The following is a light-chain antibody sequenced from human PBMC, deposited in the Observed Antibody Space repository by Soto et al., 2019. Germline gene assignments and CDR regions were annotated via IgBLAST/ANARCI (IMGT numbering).Light chain of an antibody. CDR3: ATWDDSLSGWV. CDR2: SYN. J-gene: IGLJ3*02. CDR1: NSNIGSNF. Sequence: QLVLTQPPSASGTPGQRVTISCSRSNSNIGSNFVYWYQHLPGTTPKLLIFSYNQRPSGVPDRFSGSKSGTSASLAISGLRSEDEADYYCATWDDSLSGWVFDGGTKLTV. V-gene: IGLV1-47*02.